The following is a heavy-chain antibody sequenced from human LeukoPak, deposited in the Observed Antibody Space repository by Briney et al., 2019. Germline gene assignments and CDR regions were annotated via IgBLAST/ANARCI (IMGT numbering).Heavy chain of an antibody. CDR3: ARQLRYFDWFGDAFDI. CDR1: GYSFTSYW. J-gene: IGHJ3*02. CDR2: IYPGDSDT. Sequence: PGESLKISCKGSGYSFTSYWIGWVRQMPGKGLERMGIIYPGDSDTRYSPSFQGQVTISADKSISTAYLQWSSLKASDTAMYYCARQLRYFDWFGDAFDIWGQGTMVTVSS. V-gene: IGHV5-51*01. D-gene: IGHD3-9*01.